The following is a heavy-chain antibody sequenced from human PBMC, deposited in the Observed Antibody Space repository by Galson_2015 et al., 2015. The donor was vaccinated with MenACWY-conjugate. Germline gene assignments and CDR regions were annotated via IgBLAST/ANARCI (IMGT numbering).Heavy chain of an antibody. CDR2: ISASGAST. CDR3: AKLNRELPYYFGMDV. V-gene: IGHV3-23*01. Sequence: SLRLSCAVSGFTVSNAYMSWVRQAPGMGLEWVLSISASGASTFYADSVKGRFTISRDNSKNTLDLQMNSLRAEDTAVYYCAKLNRELPYYFGMDVWGQGTMVTVSS. D-gene: IGHD1-26*01. CDR1: GFTVSNAY. J-gene: IGHJ6*02.